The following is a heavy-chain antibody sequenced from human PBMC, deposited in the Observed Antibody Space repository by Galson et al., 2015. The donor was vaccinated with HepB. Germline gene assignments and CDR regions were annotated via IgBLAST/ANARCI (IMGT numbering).Heavy chain of an antibody. J-gene: IGHJ2*01. CDR1: GFTFSSYW. CDR3: ATYGSGSYKHFDL. V-gene: IGHV3-7*03. CDR2: IKQDGSEK. D-gene: IGHD3-10*01. Sequence: SLRLSCAASGFTFSSYWMSWVRQAPGKGLEWVANIKQDGSEKYYVDSVKGRFTIPRDNAKNSLYLQMNSLRAEDTAVYYCATYGSGSYKHFDLWGRGTLVTVSS.